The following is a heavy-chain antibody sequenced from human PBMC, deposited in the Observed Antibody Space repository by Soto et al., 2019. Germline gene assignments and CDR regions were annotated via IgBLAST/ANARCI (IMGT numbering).Heavy chain of an antibody. CDR1: GFTFNYYW. Sequence: EVQLVESEGGLVQRGGSLRLSCAASGFTFNYYWMHWVRQAPGQGLVWVSHIHSDGSSTTYADSVKGRFTISRDNAKNTLYLQMNSLRAEDTAGYYCARGDKGGFDLWGKGTTVTVSS. CDR2: IHSDGSST. D-gene: IGHD2-21*02. CDR3: ARGDKGGFDL. J-gene: IGHJ3*01. V-gene: IGHV3-74*01.